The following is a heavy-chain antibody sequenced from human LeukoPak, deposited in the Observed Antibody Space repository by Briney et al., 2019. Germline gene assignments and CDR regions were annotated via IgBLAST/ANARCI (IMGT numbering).Heavy chain of an antibody. CDR3: ARGNSGSY. J-gene: IGHJ4*02. V-gene: IGHV3-30*03. CDR1: GFSLTEYS. Sequence: PGGSLRLSCAVSGFSLTEYSMHWVRQAPGKGLEWVAVISFDGSSKYYADSVKGRFTISRDSSKNTLYLQMNSLRAEDTAVYYCARGNSGSYWGQGTLVTVSS. D-gene: IGHD1-26*01. CDR2: ISFDGSSK.